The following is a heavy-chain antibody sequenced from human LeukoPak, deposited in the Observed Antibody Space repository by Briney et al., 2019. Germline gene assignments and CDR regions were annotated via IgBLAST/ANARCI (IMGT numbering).Heavy chain of an antibody. CDR1: GLTFSSYG. CDR3: APPLPFGYYYGSGSYYNGPGY. D-gene: IGHD3-10*01. CDR2: ISGSGGST. Sequence: HPGGSLRLSCAASGLTFSSYGMHWVRQAPGKGLEWVSAISGSGGSTYYADSVKGRFTISRDNSKNTLYLQMNSLRAEDTAVYYCAPPLPFGYYYGSGSYYNGPGYWGQGTLVTVSS. V-gene: IGHV3-23*01. J-gene: IGHJ4*02.